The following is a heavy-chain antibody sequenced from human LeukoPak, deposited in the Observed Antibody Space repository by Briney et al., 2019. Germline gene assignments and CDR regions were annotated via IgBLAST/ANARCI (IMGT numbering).Heavy chain of an antibody. CDR1: GFTFSSYG. Sequence: GGSLRLSCEASGFTFSSYGMHWVRQAPGKGLEWVAFIRYDGSNKYYADSVKGRFTISRDNSKNTLYLQMNSLRAEDTAVYYCARDLGSSGLLGAFDIWGQGTMVTVSS. V-gene: IGHV3-30*02. D-gene: IGHD3-22*01. CDR2: IRYDGSNK. J-gene: IGHJ3*02. CDR3: ARDLGSSGLLGAFDI.